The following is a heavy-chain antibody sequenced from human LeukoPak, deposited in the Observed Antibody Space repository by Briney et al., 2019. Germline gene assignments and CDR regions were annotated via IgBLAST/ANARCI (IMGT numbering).Heavy chain of an antibody. CDR1: GGSISSSSYY. V-gene: IGHV4-39*07. J-gene: IGHJ5*02. Sequence: PSETLSLTCTVSGGSISSSSYYWGWIRQPPGKGLERIGSIYYSGSTYYNPSLKSRVTISVDTSKNQFSLKLSSVTAADTAVYYCARDKGRSWFDPWGQGTLVTVSS. CDR3: ARDKGRSWFDP. D-gene: IGHD2-15*01. CDR2: IYYSGST.